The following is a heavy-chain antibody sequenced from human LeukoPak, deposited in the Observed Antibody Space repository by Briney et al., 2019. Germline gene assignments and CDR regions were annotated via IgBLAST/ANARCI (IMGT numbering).Heavy chain of an antibody. CDR1: GYRFTSYP. CDR2: IYPGDSDT. Sequence: GDSLKISCKASGYRFTSYPIGGAGQPPGKGLEWMGIIYPGDSDTRYSPSFQGQVTSSADESISPAYLKWSSLKASDTAMYYCARHRGYCTNGVCYTGHDYWGQGTLVTVSS. CDR3: ARHRGYCTNGVCYTGHDY. D-gene: IGHD2-8*01. V-gene: IGHV5-51*01. J-gene: IGHJ4*02.